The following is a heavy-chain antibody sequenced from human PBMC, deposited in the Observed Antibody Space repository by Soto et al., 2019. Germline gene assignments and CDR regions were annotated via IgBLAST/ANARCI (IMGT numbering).Heavy chain of an antibody. V-gene: IGHV3-23*01. Sequence: GGSLRLSCAASGFTFSSYAMSWVRQAPGKGLEWVSAISGSGGSTYYADSVKGRFTISRDNSKNTLYLQMNSLRAEDTAVYYCAKAMYPLTGYYLLFGFDYWGQGTLVTVSS. CDR3: AKAMYPLTGYYLLFGFDY. D-gene: IGHD3-9*01. CDR2: ISGSGGST. CDR1: GFTFSSYA. J-gene: IGHJ4*02.